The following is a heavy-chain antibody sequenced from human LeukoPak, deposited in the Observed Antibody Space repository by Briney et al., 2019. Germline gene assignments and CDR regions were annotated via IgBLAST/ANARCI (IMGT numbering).Heavy chain of an antibody. D-gene: IGHD5-12*01. CDR1: GGSFSGYY. Sequence: PSESLSLTCAVYGGSFSGYYWSWIRQPPGKGLEWIGEINHSGSTNYNPSLKSRVTISVDTSKNQFSLKLSSVPAADTAVYYCARAVDIVATTHYYYYGMDVWGQGTTVTVSS. CDR3: ARAVDIVATTHYYYYGMDV. CDR2: INHSGST. V-gene: IGHV4-34*01. J-gene: IGHJ6*02.